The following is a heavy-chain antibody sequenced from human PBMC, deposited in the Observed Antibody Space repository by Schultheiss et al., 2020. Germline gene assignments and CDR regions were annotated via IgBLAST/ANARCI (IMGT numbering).Heavy chain of an antibody. J-gene: IGHJ6*02. CDR3: ARANGDYDYYGIDV. CDR1: GFTFSSYW. Sequence: GGSLRLSCAASGFTFSSYWIHWVRQAPGKGLVWVSRIDSDGSSTSYADSVKGRFTISRDNAKNSLYLQMNNLRAEDTAVYYCARANGDYDYYGIDVWGQGTTVTVSS. CDR2: IDSDGSST. D-gene: IGHD4-17*01. V-gene: IGHV3-74*01.